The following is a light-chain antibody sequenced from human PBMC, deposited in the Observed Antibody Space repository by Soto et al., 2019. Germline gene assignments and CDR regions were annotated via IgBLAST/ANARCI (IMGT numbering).Light chain of an antibody. CDR3: AAWDDSLTGPI. V-gene: IGLV1-47*01. Sequence: QSVLTQPPSTSGTPGQRLTIACSGSISNIGSNHVSWYQQLPGTAPQLLIYRNNQRPSGVPDRFSGSKSGTSASLAISGLRSEDAADYYCAAWDDSLTGPIFGGGTKLTVL. CDR2: RNN. CDR1: ISNIGSNH. J-gene: IGLJ2*01.